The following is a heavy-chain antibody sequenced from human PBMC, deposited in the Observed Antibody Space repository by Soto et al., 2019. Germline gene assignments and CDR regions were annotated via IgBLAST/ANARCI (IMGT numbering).Heavy chain of an antibody. J-gene: IGHJ4*02. D-gene: IGHD5-18*01. V-gene: IGHV3-30*18. Sequence: QVQLVESGGGVVQPGRSLRLSCAASGFTFSSYGMHWVRQAPGKGLEWVAVISYDGSNKYYADSVKGRFTIFRDNSKNTLYLQMNSLRAEDTAVYYCANVADTALHYWGQGTLVTVSS. CDR1: GFTFSSYG. CDR2: ISYDGSNK. CDR3: ANVADTALHY.